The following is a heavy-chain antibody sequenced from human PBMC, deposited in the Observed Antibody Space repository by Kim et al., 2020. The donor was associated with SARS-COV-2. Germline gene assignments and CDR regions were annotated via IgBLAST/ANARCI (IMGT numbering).Heavy chain of an antibody. CDR1: GGSISSSSYY. D-gene: IGHD2-2*01. Sequence: SETLSLTCTVSGGSISSSSYYWGWIRQPPGKGLEWIGSIYYSESTYYNPSLKSRVTISVDTSKNQFSLKLSSVTAADTAVYYFTSLVVVSAAIGFGFDPWGQGTLVTVSS. V-gene: IGHV4-39*01. CDR2: IYYSEST. CDR3: TSLVVVSAAIGFGFDP. J-gene: IGHJ5*02.